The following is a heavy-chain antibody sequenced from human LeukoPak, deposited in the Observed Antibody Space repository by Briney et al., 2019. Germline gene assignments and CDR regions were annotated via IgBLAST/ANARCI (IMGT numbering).Heavy chain of an antibody. Sequence: GASVKVSCKASGYTFTGYYMHWVRQAPGQGLEWMGWINPNSGGTNYAQKFQGWVTMTRDTSISTAYMELSRLRSGDTAVYYCARAFFFGVATSPEDYGMDVWGQGTTVTVSS. CDR2: INPNSGGT. V-gene: IGHV1-2*04. CDR3: ARAFFFGVATSPEDYGMDV. CDR1: GYTFTGYY. J-gene: IGHJ6*02. D-gene: IGHD3-3*01.